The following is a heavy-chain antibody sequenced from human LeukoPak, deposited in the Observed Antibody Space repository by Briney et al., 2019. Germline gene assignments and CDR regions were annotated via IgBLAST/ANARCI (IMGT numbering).Heavy chain of an antibody. J-gene: IGHJ3*01. D-gene: IGHD6-25*01. CDR1: GDTLSTSAVA. CDR3: ARGRASAFDV. Sequence: SQTLSLSCAISGDTLSTSAVAGHCVRPSPSRGLEWLGRTYYTSKWTTDYAVSVKSRIVVNPDTSKNPFCLQPHSVASEDTAVYYCARGRASAFDVWGQGTMVTVSS. CDR2: TYYTSKWTT. V-gene: IGHV6-1*01.